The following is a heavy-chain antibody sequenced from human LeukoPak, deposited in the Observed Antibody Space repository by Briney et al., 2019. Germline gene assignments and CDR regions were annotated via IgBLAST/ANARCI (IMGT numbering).Heavy chain of an antibody. D-gene: IGHD3-16*01. CDR2: IIPIFGTA. J-gene: IGHJ4*02. Sequence: SVKVSCKASGGTFSSYAISWVRQAPGQGLEWMGGIIPIFGTANYAQKFQGRVTITTDESTSTAYMELSSLRSEDTAVYYCARSLFPTYDYVWGTTDDYWGQGTLVTVSS. V-gene: IGHV1-69*05. CDR1: GGTFSSYA. CDR3: ARSLFPTYDYVWGTTDDY.